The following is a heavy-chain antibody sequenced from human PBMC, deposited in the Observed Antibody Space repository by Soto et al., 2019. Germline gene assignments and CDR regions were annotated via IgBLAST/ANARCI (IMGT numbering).Heavy chain of an antibody. J-gene: IGHJ6*02. CDR2: INPSGTNT. D-gene: IGHD3-16*01. Sequence: QVQLVESGGGLAKPGGSLRLSCAASGFTFSDHYMSWIRQAPGKGLEWISYINPSGTNTDYANSVKGRFTISRDNAEKSPDLQMNSLRVEDKALDYWSRGQHSLDVWGQGATVTVSS. V-gene: IGHV3-11*06. CDR1: GFTFSDHY. CDR3: SRGQHSLDV.